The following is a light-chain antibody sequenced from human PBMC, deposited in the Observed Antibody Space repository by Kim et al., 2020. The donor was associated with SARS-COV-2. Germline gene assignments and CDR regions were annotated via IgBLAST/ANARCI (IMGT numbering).Light chain of an antibody. J-gene: IGKJ3*01. Sequence: LSPGERATLSCRASQSVSSYLAWYQQKPGQAPRLLIYDASNRATGIPARFSGSGSGTDFTLTISSLEPEDFAVYYCQQRSNWRFTFGPGTKVDIK. CDR2: DAS. V-gene: IGKV3-11*01. CDR3: QQRSNWRFT. CDR1: QSVSSY.